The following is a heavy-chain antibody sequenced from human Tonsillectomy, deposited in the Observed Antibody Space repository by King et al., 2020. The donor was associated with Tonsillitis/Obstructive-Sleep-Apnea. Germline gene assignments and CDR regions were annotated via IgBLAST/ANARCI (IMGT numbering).Heavy chain of an antibody. J-gene: IGHJ6*03. Sequence: QLVQSGAEVKKPGASVKVSCKVSGYTLTELSMHWVRQAPGKGLEWMGGFDPEDGETIYAQKFQGRVTMTEDTSTDTAYMELSSLRSEETAVYYCATAEGVIAARPGVYYYYMDVWGKGTTVTVSS. V-gene: IGHV1-24*01. CDR1: GYTLTELS. CDR3: ATAEGVIAARPGVYYYYMDV. D-gene: IGHD6-6*01. CDR2: FDPEDGET.